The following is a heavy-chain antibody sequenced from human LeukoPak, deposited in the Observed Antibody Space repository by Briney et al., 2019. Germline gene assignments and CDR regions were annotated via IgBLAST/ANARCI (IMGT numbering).Heavy chain of an antibody. J-gene: IGHJ4*02. CDR3: ARRGDILTDYAFDY. Sequence: SETLSLTCSVSGGSINSNSHHWDWIRQAPGKGLEWIGNIYYSGTPSYNPSLKSRVTISVDTSKNQFSLRLSSVTAADTAVYYCARRGDILTDYAFDYWGQGTLVTVSS. V-gene: IGHV4-39*01. D-gene: IGHD3-9*01. CDR1: GGSINSNSHH. CDR2: IYYSGTP.